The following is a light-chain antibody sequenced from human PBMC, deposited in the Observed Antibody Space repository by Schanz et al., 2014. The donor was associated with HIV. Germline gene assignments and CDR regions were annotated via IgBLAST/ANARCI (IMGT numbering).Light chain of an antibody. Sequence: QSVLTQPPSVSAAPGQKVTISCSGSTSNIAHNFVSWYQQLPGTAPKLLIYDNYKRPSDIPDRFSGSKTGTSATLGITGLQTGDEADYYCGTWDSGRRAVVFGGGTKLTVL. CDR1: TSNIAHNF. CDR2: DNY. CDR3: GTWDSGRRAVV. V-gene: IGLV1-51*01. J-gene: IGLJ2*01.